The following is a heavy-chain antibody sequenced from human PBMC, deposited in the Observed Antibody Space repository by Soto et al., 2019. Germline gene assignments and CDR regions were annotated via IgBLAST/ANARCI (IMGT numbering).Heavy chain of an antibody. CDR1: GGSISSSNYY. Sequence: QLQLQESGPGLVKPSETLSLTCTVSGGSISSSNYYWGWIRQPPGKGLEWIGSIYYSGSTYHNPSLKSRVTISVCVSKNQVSVKLKAVTGADTAVYSCARQRIVDFWGGYINWFDPWGQGTLVTVCS. CDR3: ARQRIVDFWGGYINWFDP. J-gene: IGHJ5*02. CDR2: IYYSGST. D-gene: IGHD3-3*01. V-gene: IGHV4-39*01.